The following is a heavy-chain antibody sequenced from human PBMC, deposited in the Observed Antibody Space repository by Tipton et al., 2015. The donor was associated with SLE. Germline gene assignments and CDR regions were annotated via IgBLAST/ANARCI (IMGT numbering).Heavy chain of an antibody. Sequence: SLRLSCAASGFTFSNAWMSWVRQAPGKGLEWVGRIKSKTDGGTTDYAAPVKGRFTISRDDSKNTLYLQMNSLKTEDTAVYYCTTDVDTAMVNAFDIWGQGTMVTVSS. CDR3: TTDVDTAMVNAFDI. V-gene: IGHV3-15*01. CDR2: IKSKTDGGTT. CDR1: GFTFSNAW. D-gene: IGHD5-18*01. J-gene: IGHJ3*02.